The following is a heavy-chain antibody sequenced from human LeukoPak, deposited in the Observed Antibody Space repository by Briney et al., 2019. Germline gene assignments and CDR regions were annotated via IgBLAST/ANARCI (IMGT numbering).Heavy chain of an antibody. V-gene: IGHV3-64*01. Sequence: GGSLRLSCAVSGFTFRSYAMHWVRQAPGEGVENISGITSGGVSTNYANSVKGRFTISRDNSKNTLYIQMGSLRAEDMAVYYCARSATAWGMDVWGQGTTVTVSS. CDR3: ARSATAWGMDV. J-gene: IGHJ6*02. CDR1: GFTFRSYA. CDR2: ITSGGVST.